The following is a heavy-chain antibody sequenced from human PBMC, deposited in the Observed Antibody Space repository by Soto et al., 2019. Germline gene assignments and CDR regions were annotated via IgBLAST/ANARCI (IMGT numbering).Heavy chain of an antibody. D-gene: IGHD1-26*01. CDR3: ANDFTPNSRWDIDY. Sequence: EVQLLESGGGLVQPAGSLRLSCAASGFTFSVYTMSWFRQAPGRGLEWVSSIYGNGRSTFYSTSVKGRFTITRDNSGNKVNLQMSTLRVEDKAIEYCANDFTPNSRWDIDYWGRGSLVAVSS. J-gene: IGHJ4*02. CDR2: IYGNGRST. V-gene: IGHV3-23*01. CDR1: GFTFSVYT.